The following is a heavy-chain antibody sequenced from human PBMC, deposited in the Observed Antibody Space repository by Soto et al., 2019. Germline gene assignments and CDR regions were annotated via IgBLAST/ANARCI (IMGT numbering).Heavy chain of an antibody. Sequence: HPGGSLRLSCAASGFTVSSNYMSWVRQAPGKGLEWVSVIYSGGSTYYADSVKGRFTISRDNSKNTLYLQMNSLRAEDTAVYYCAREGHDTSGLYYFDYWGQGTLVTVSS. D-gene: IGHD1-1*01. J-gene: IGHJ4*02. CDR1: GFTVSSNY. V-gene: IGHV3-66*01. CDR2: IYSGGST. CDR3: AREGHDTSGLYYFDY.